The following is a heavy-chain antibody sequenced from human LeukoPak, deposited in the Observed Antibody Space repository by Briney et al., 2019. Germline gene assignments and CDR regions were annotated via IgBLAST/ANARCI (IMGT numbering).Heavy chain of an antibody. Sequence: PWGSLKLSCVASGFAFSRDAMSCCRQAPGKGLEWVSGISCSSSHTADADSVKGRFTISRDNSKNTLYLQMHSLRAGDTAVYYCTKESDYSNASREWGFDYWGQGTLVTVSS. V-gene: IGHV3-23*01. D-gene: IGHD4-11*01. J-gene: IGHJ4*02. CDR3: TKESDYSNASREWGFDY. CDR1: GFAFSRDA. CDR2: ISCSSSHT.